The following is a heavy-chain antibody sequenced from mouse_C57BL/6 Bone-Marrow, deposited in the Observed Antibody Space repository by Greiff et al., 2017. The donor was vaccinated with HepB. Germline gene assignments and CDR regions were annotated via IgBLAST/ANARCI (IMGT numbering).Heavy chain of an antibody. D-gene: IGHD1-1*01. V-gene: IGHV5-6*01. Sequence: VQLKESGGDLVKPGGSLKLSCAASGFTFSSYGMSWVRQTPDKRLEWVATISSGGSYTYYPDSVKGRFTISRDNAKNTLYLQMSSLKSEDTAMYYCARHPYYGSSYWGQGTTLTVSS. J-gene: IGHJ2*01. CDR1: GFTFSSYG. CDR2: ISSGGSYT. CDR3: ARHPYYGSSY.